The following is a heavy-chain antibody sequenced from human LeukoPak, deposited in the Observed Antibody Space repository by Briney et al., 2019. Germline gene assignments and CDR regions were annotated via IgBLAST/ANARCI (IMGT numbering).Heavy chain of an antibody. CDR3: ARDGGKWNYGGDHNWFDP. CDR1: GFTVSSDY. J-gene: IGHJ5*02. Sequence: GGSLRLSCAASGFTVSSDYMSWVRQAPGKGLEGVAVISYDGSNKYYADSVKGRFTISRDNSKNTLYLQMNSLRAEDTAVYYCARDGGKWNYGGDHNWFDPWGQGTLVTVSS. V-gene: IGHV3-30-3*01. CDR2: ISYDGSNK. D-gene: IGHD4-23*01.